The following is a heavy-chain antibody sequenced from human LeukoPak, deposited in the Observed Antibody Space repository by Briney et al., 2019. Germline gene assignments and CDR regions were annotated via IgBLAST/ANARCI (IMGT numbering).Heavy chain of an antibody. CDR2: VSSTSSYI. V-gene: IGHV3-21*01. CDR1: GFTFNDFA. CDR3: ARVALRSGYFNADFDY. Sequence: GGSLRLSCAASGFTFNDFAMTWVRQAPGKGLEWVSSVSSTSSYIYYADSVKGRFAISRDNAKNSVYLQMNSLRAEDTAVYYCARVALRSGYFNADFDYWGQGTLVTVSS. J-gene: IGHJ4*02. D-gene: IGHD3-3*01.